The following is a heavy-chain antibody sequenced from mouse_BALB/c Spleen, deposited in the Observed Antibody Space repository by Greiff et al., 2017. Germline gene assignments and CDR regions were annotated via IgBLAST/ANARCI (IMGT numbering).Heavy chain of an antibody. D-gene: IGHD1-1*01. V-gene: IGHV1-66*01. CDR2: IFPGSGNT. J-gene: IGHJ4*01. Sequence: QVQLQQSGPELVKPGASVKISCKASGYSFTSYYIHWVKQRPGQGLEWIGWIFPGSGNTKYNEKFKGKATLTTDTSSSTAYMQLSSLTSEDSAVYFCARAEGSGYYGSGYYAMDYWGQGTSVTVSS. CDR3: ARAEGSGYYGSGYYAMDY. CDR1: GYSFTSYY.